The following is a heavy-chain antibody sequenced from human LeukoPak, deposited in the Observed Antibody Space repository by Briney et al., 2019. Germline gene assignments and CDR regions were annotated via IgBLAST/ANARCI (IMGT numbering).Heavy chain of an antibody. CDR1: GFTLSSRDW. D-gene: IGHD1-1*01. V-gene: IGHV3-7*01. CDR2: IKQDGGEK. CDR3: ARAGVTNQLGETYWYFDL. J-gene: IGHJ2*01. Sequence: PGGALRLSCVASGFTLSSRDWMTWVRQAPGKGLEWVANIKQDGGEKNYVDSVKGRFTISRDNAKNSVDLQMNSLRVEDTAVYYCARAGVTNQLGETYWYFDLWGRGTLVTVSS.